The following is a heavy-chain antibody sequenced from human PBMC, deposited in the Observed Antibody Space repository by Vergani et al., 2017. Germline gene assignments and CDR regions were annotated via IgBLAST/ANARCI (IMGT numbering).Heavy chain of an antibody. CDR1: GFTFSSYA. V-gene: IGHV3-7*01. CDR2: IKQEGSEK. J-gene: IGHJ6*02. Sequence: EVQLLESGGGLVQPGGSLRLSCAASGFTFSSYAMSWVRQAPGKGLEWVANIKQEGSEKYYVDSVKGRFTISRDNAKNSLYLQMNSLRAEDTAVYYCARGYGMDVWGQGTTVTVSS. CDR3: ARGYGMDV.